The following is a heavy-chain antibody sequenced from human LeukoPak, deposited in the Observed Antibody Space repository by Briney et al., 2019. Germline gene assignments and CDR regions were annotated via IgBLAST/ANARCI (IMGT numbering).Heavy chain of an antibody. J-gene: IGHJ4*02. CDR2: TRYDGSQN. Sequence: GGSLRLSCAASGFTFSSYGMYWVRQAPGKGLEWVSFTRYDGSQNYYADSVKGRFIISRDNSKITLYLQMNSLKAEDTAVYYCAKSSGGNWGYFDYWGQGTLVTVSS. V-gene: IGHV3-30*02. CDR1: GFTFSSYG. CDR3: AKSSGGNWGYFDY. D-gene: IGHD4-23*01.